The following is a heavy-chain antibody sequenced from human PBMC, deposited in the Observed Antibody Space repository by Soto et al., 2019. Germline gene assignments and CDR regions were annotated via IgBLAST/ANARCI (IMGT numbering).Heavy chain of an antibody. CDR1: GFIFSEYW. J-gene: IGHJ6*02. CDR3: ECSYSMDV. V-gene: IGHV3-74*01. Sequence: EMQLVESGGDVVHPGGSLRLSCVASGFIFSEYWMHWVRHAPGKGLVWVSRISKDGTGTVYADSVKGRFTISRDNARDTVYRQMNSLREEDTAVYYCECSYSMDVWGQGTTVTVSS. D-gene: IGHD3-10*01. CDR2: ISKDGTGT.